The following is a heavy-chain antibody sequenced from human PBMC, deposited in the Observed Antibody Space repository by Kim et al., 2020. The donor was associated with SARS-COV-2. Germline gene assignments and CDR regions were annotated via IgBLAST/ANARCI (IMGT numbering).Heavy chain of an antibody. J-gene: IGHJ4*02. CDR2: IRSKANSYAT. V-gene: IGHV3-73*01. D-gene: IGHD6-19*01. CDR3: TKAIAVAGGPFGY. Sequence: GGSLRLSCAASGFTFSGSAMHWVRQASGKGLEWVGRIRSKANSYATAYAASVKGRFTISRDDSKNTAYLQMNSLKTEDTAVYYCTKAIAVAGGPFGYWGQGTLVTVSS. CDR1: GFTFSGSA.